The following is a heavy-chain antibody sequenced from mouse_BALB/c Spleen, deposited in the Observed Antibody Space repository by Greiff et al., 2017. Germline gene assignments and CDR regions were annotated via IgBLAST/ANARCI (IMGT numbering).Heavy chain of an antibody. CDR1: GYSITSGYY. CDR2: ISYDGSN. D-gene: IGHD2-4*01. Sequence: EVQRVESGPGLVKPSQSLSLTCSVTGYSITSGYYWNWIRQFPGNKLEWMGYISYDGSNNYNPSLKNRISITRDTSKNQFFLKLNSVTTEDTATYYCARASYDYDGYYAMDYWGQGTSVTVSS. V-gene: IGHV3-6*02. J-gene: IGHJ4*01. CDR3: ARASYDYDGYYAMDY.